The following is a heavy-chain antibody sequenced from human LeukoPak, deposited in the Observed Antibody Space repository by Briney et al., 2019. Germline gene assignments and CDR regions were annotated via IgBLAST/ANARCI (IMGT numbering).Heavy chain of an antibody. CDR1: GYSFTSYW. D-gene: IGHD3-16*01. CDR2: IYPGDFDT. Sequence: GESLKISCQASGYSFTSYWFGWVRQLPGKGLEWMGIIYPGDFDTRYSPSFQGQDTISADKSISNAYLQWSSMKASNTAIYYCTRKGDSITLDYWGQGALVTVSS. J-gene: IGHJ4*02. CDR3: TRKGDSITLDY. V-gene: IGHV5-51*01.